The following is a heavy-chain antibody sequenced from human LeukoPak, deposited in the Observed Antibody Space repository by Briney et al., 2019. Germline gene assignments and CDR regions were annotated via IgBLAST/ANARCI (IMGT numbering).Heavy chain of an antibody. J-gene: IGHJ5*02. CDR2: INPNSGGT. CDR1: GCTFIGYY. CDR3: ARNGRRIRGYSYANWFDP. V-gene: IGHV1-2*02. Sequence: GASVKVSCKASGCTFIGYYMHWVRQAPGQGLEWMGWINPNSGGTNYAQKFQGRVTMTRDTSISTAYMELSRLRSDDTAVYYCARNGRRIRGYSYANWFDPWGQGTLVTVSS. D-gene: IGHD5-18*01.